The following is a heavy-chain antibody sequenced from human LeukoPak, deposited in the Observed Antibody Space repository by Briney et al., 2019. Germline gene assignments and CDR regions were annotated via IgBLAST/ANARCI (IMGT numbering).Heavy chain of an antibody. CDR2: ISGSGGRT. CDR3: AKVRGNVGSSYFPDY. J-gene: IGHJ4*02. D-gene: IGHD3-22*01. CDR1: GFTFSAYA. Sequence: GGSLRLSCAASGFTFSAYAMSWVRQAPGKGLEWVSAISGSGGRTYYADSVKGRFTISRDNSKNTLYLQMNSLRVEDTAVYYCAKVRGNVGSSYFPDYWGQGTLVTVTS. V-gene: IGHV3-23*01.